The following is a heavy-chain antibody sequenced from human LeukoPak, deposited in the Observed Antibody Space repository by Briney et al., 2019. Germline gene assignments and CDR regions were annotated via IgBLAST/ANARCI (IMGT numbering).Heavy chain of an antibody. CDR2: ISYDGSNK. J-gene: IGHJ3*02. CDR1: GFTFSSYA. D-gene: IGHD1-26*01. Sequence: PGGSLRLSCAASGFTFSSYATHWVRQAPGKGLEWVAVISYDGSNKYYADSVKGRYTISRDNSKNTLYLQMNSLRAEDTAVYYCASSGSYGDHDAFDIWGQGTMVTVSS. CDR3: ASSGSYGDHDAFDI. V-gene: IGHV3-30-3*01.